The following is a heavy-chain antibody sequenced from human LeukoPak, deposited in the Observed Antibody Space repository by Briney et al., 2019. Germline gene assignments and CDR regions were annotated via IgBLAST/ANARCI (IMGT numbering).Heavy chain of an antibody. CDR1: GGSVSSGSYY. V-gene: IGHV4-61*01. CDR2: IYYSGST. J-gene: IGHJ5*02. Sequence: KPSETLSLTCTVSGGSVSSGSYYWSWIRQPPGKGLEWIGYIYYSGSTNYNPSLKSRVTISVDTSKNQFSLRLSSVTAADTAVYYCARRPGAVVPAAGWFDPWGQGTLVTVSS. D-gene: IGHD2-2*01. CDR3: ARRPGAVVPAAGWFDP.